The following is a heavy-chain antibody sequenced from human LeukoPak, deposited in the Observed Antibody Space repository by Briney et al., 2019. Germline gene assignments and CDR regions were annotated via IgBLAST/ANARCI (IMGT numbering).Heavy chain of an antibody. CDR1: GGSFSGYY. V-gene: IGHV4-34*01. D-gene: IGHD3-10*01. CDR2: INHSGST. J-gene: IGHJ4*02. Sequence: SETLSLTCAVYGGSFSGYYWSWIRQPPGKGLEWIGEINHSGSTNYNPSLKSRVTISVDTSKNQVSLKLTSVTAADTAVYYCARDGGSGFDYWGLGTLVTVSS. CDR3: ARDGGSGFDY.